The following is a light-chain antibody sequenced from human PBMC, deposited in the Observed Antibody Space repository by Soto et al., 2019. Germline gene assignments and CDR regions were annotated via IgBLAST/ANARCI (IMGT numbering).Light chain of an antibody. CDR1: QSVNSNY. CDR2: DAS. J-gene: IGKJ4*01. V-gene: IGKV3-11*01. Sequence: EIVMTQSPATLSVSPGERATLSCRASQSVNSNYLAWYQQKPGQAPRLLIYDASNRATGIPARFSGSGSGTDFTLTISSLEPEDFAVYYCQQRSDWPLTFGGGTKVEIK. CDR3: QQRSDWPLT.